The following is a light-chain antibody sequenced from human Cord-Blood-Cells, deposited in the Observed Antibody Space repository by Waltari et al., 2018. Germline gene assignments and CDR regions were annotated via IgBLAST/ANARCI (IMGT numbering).Light chain of an antibody. V-gene: IGLV3-1*01. CDR3: QAWDSSVV. CDR2: QES. CDR1: KLGDKY. Sequence: SYELTQQPSVSVSPGQTASITCSGDKLGDKYACWYKQQPGQSPVLVIYQESKRPSGMPERFSGSNSGNTATLTVSGTQAMDEADYYCQAWDSSVVFGGGTKLTVL. J-gene: IGLJ2*01.